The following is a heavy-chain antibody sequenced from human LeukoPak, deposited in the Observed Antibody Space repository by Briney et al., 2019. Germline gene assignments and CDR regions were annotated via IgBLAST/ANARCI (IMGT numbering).Heavy chain of an antibody. Sequence: GGPLRLSCAASGFTFDDYAMHWVRQAPGKGLEWVSGISWNSGSIGYADSVKGRFTISRDNAKNSLYLQMNSLRAEDTALYYCAKVPSGDGHFDYYFDYWGQGTLVTVSS. V-gene: IGHV3-9*01. CDR3: AKVPSGDGHFDYYFDY. D-gene: IGHD3-9*01. CDR2: ISWNSGSI. J-gene: IGHJ4*02. CDR1: GFTFDDYA.